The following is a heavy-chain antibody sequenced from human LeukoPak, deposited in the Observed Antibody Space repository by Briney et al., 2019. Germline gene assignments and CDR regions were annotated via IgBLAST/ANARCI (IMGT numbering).Heavy chain of an antibody. CDR2: IYYSGGI. CDR1: GYSISSSNY. Sequence: SEILSLTCAVSGYSISSSNYWAWIRQPPGKGLEWIGHIYYSGGIYYNPSLKSRVTMSVDTSKSQFSLKLSSVTAVDTAVYYCARKATTGPTKAAFDIWGQGTMVTVSS. CDR3: ARKATTGPTKAAFDI. J-gene: IGHJ3*02. V-gene: IGHV4-28*05. D-gene: IGHD4-17*01.